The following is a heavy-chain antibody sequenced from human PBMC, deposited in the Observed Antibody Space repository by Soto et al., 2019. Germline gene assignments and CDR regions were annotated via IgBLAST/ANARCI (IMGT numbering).Heavy chain of an antibody. CDR3: ARQAISPTQYDYYYYMDV. D-gene: IGHD5-18*01. J-gene: IGHJ6*03. CDR2: IYYSGST. Sequence: SETLSLTCTVSGGSISSSSYYWGWIRQPPGKGLEWIGSIYYSGSTYYNPSLKSRVTISVDTSKNQFSLKLSSVTAADTAVYYCARQAISPTQYDYYYYMDVWGKGTTVTVSS. V-gene: IGHV4-39*01. CDR1: GGSISSSSYY.